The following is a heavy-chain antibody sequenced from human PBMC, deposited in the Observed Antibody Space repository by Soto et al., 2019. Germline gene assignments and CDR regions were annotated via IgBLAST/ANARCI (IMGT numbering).Heavy chain of an antibody. J-gene: IGHJ5*02. CDR1: GGSISSSNW. CDR3: ARDRSSSYLSNNWFDP. D-gene: IGHD6-13*01. Sequence: SETLSLTCAVSGGSISSSNWWSWVRQPPGKGLEWIGEIYHSGSTNYNPSLKSRVTISVDKSKNQFSLKLSSMTAADTAVYYCARDRSSSYLSNNWFDPWGQGTLVTVSS. CDR2: IYHSGST. V-gene: IGHV4-4*02.